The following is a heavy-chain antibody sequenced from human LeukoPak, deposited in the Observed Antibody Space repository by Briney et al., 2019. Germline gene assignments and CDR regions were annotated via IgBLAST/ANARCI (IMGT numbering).Heavy chain of an antibody. J-gene: IGHJ6*03. CDR1: GFTFSSYS. V-gene: IGHV3-21*01. CDR2: ISSSSSYI. Sequence: RGSLRLSCAASGFTFSSYSMNWVRQAPGKGLEWVSSISSSSSYIYYADSVKGRFTISRDNAKNSLYLQMNSLRAEDTAVYYCARDSLRTALYYMDVWGKGTTVTVSS. CDR3: ARDSLRTALYYMDV.